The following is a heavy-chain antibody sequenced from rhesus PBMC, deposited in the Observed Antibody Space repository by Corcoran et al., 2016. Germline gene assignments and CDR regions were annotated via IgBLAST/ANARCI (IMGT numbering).Heavy chain of an antibody. CDR2: ITNGGDRT. Sequence: EVQLVESGGGLAKPGGSLRLSCAASGFTFSDYYMEWVRPAPGKGLEWVSRITNGGDRTWYADSVKDRFTNSRENAKNTLYLQMNSLRPGDTAVYVCTRANWGSDYWGQGVLVTVSS. CDR3: TRANWGSDY. CDR1: GFTFSDYY. V-gene: IGHV3-178*01. J-gene: IGHJ4*01. D-gene: IGHD7-45*01.